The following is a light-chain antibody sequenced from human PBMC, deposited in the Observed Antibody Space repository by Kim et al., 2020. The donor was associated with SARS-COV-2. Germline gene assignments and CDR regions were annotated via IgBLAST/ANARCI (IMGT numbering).Light chain of an antibody. CDR3: QAWDSSTANWV. V-gene: IGLV3-1*01. CDR1: KLGNKY. CDR2: EDR. J-gene: IGLJ3*02. Sequence: PGQTARITCSGDKLGNKYVCWYQQKPGQSPLLVIYEDRRRPSGIPGRFSGSNSGNTATLTISETQAMDEADYYCQAWDSSTANWVFGGGTQLTVL.